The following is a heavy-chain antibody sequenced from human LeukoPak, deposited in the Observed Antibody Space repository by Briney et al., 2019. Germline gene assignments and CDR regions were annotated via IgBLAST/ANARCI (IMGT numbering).Heavy chain of an antibody. CDR2: ISWNSGSI. J-gene: IGHJ4*02. Sequence: GGSLRLSCSASGFTFDDYAMPWVRQAPGKGLEWVSGISWNSGSIGYADSVKGRITISRDNAKNSRYLQMNSLRAEDTALYYCATSSSSSSWGFDYWGQGTLVTVSS. CDR1: GFTFDDYA. CDR3: ATSSSSSSWGFDY. D-gene: IGHD6-6*01. V-gene: IGHV3-9*01.